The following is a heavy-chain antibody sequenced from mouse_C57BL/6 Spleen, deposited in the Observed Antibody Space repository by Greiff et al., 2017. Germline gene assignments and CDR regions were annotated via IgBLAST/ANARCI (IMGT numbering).Heavy chain of an antibody. J-gene: IGHJ1*03. D-gene: IGHD1-1*01. Sequence: EVIVVESGGGLVKPGGSLKFSCAASGFTTSSYSMSWVRQTPEKRLEWVATISDGGSYTYYPDNVQGRFTISRDYAKNILYLQMRHLKSEDTPMYYCASGNYYGSSSHSYFDVTSTGTTVTVSS. CDR2: ISDGGSYT. V-gene: IGHV5-4*03. CDR1: GFTTSSYS. CDR3: ASGNYYGSSSHSYFDV.